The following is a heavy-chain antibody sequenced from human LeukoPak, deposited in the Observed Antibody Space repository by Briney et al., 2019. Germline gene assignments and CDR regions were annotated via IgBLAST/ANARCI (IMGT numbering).Heavy chain of an antibody. CDR1: GYTFTGYY. J-gene: IGHJ4*02. CDR3: ARDLDDSSGYTDY. Sequence: GASVKVSCKASGYTFTGYYMHWVRRAPGQGLEWMGWINPNSGGTNYAQKFQGRVTMTRDTSISTAYMELSRLRSDDTAVYYCARDLDDSSGYTDYWGQGTLVTVSS. V-gene: IGHV1-2*02. CDR2: INPNSGGT. D-gene: IGHD3-22*01.